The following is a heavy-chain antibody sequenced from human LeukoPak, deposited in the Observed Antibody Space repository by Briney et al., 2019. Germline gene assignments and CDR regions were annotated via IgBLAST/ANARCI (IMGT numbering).Heavy chain of an antibody. J-gene: IGHJ5*02. CDR2: IHRDGSST. D-gene: IGHD1-26*01. V-gene: IGHV3-74*01. Sequence: GGSLRLSCAASGFTVSSNYMSWVRQAPGKGLVWVSRIHRDGSSTNYGDSVKGRFTISRDNANNMLYLQMSSLSPEDTAVYYCALLHSESNFVGPWGQGTLVTVSS. CDR1: GFTVSSNY. CDR3: ALLHSESNFVGP.